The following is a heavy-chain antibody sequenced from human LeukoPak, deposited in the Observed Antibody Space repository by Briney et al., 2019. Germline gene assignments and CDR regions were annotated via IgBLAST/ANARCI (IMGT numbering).Heavy chain of an antibody. V-gene: IGHV3-74*03. J-gene: IGHJ4*02. CDR3: SGDVGAATHMPEY. D-gene: IGHD1-26*01. CDR1: GFSFSSYC. CDR2: INGDGSDT. Sequence: GGSLRLSCVGSGFSFSSYCMHWVRQVPGKGLVWVSRINGDGSDTTYADSVKGRFTISRDNGRNTLYLQMKSLRAEDTVVYYCSGDVGAATHMPEYGGKGILVTVSS.